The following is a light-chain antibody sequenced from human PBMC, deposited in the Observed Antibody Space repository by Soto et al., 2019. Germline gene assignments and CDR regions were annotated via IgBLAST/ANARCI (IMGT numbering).Light chain of an antibody. CDR1: QSISSN. CDR2: GAS. CDR3: KQSGNWPRT. J-gene: IGKJ1*01. Sequence: EIVMTQSPATLSVSPGERATLSCRASQSISSNLAWYQQKPGQTHRLLIYGASTRATGIPDRLSGSGFGTECTLTISSLQSEDFAVYYCKQSGNWPRTFGQGTKVDI. V-gene: IGKV3-15*01.